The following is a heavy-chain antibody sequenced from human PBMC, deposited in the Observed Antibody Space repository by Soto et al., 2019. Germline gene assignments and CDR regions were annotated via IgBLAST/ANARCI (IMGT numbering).Heavy chain of an antibody. CDR3: VRSRSGAVADSFDL. D-gene: IGHD3-10*01. CDR2: VSKDGSVK. J-gene: IGHJ4*02. V-gene: IGHV3-30-3*01. Sequence: SLRLSCEGSGFTFSRHALHWVRQAPGKGLEWVAVVSKDGSVKYWIESVKGRFTLSRDNSENTVYLEMNSLRPEDTGVYYCVRSRSGAVADSFDLWGQGTLVTVSS. CDR1: GFTFSRHA.